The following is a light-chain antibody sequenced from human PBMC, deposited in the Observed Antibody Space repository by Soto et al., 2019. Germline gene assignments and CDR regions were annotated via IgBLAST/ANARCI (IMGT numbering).Light chain of an antibody. Sequence: QSVLTQPPSASGTPGQRVTISCSGSSSNIGSNAVNWYQQLPGTAPKLLMYSNNQRPSGVPDRFSGSKSGTSASLAISGLQSEDEADYYCAAWDDSLNGVLFSGGTKLTVL. J-gene: IGLJ2*01. CDR3: AAWDDSLNGVL. CDR2: SNN. V-gene: IGLV1-44*01. CDR1: SSNIGSNA.